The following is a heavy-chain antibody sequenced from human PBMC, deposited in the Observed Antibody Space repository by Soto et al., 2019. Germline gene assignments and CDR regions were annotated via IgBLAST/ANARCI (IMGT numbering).Heavy chain of an antibody. J-gene: IGHJ6*03. V-gene: IGHV1-2*04. CDR2: INPNSGGT. D-gene: IGHD6-13*01. CDR3: ARAEGAVTAAAGTGYYYYMDV. Sequence: QVQLVQSGAEVKKPGASVKVSCKASGYTFTGYYMHWVRQAPGQGLEWMGWINPNSGGTNYAQKFQGWFTMTRDTSISTAYMELSRLRSDDTAVYYCARAEGAVTAAAGTGYYYYMDVWGKGTTVTVSS. CDR1: GYTFTGYY.